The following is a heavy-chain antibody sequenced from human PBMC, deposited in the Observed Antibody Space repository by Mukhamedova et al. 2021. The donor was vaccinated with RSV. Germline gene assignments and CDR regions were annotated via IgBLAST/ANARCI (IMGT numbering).Heavy chain of an antibody. CDR3: AKSGDSVSGYYRYFVY. J-gene: IGHJ4*02. CDR2: IAGNGGNT. D-gene: IGHD5-12*01. Sequence: WVSSIAGNGGNTYYAGSVRGRFTISRDNSNHAVFLQMNSLRPEDTALYYCAKSGDSVSGYYRYFVYWGQGALVTVSS. V-gene: IGHV3-23*01.